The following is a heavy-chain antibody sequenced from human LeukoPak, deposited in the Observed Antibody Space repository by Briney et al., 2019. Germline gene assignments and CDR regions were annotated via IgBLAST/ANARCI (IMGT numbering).Heavy chain of an antibody. CDR2: ISSSSSYI. V-gene: IGHV3-21*01. CDR1: GFTFSSYS. D-gene: IGHD4-17*01. Sequence: RGSLRLSCAASGFTFSSYSMNWARQAPGKGLEWVSSISSSSSYIYYADSVKGRFTISRDNAKNSLYLQMNSLRAEDTAVYYCARDRPVTPIDYWGQGTLVTVSS. J-gene: IGHJ4*02. CDR3: ARDRPVTPIDY.